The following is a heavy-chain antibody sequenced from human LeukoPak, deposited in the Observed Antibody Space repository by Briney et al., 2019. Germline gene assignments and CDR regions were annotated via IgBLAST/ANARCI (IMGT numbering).Heavy chain of an antibody. CDR2: INHSGST. CDR1: GGSFSDYY. D-gene: IGHD3-22*01. CDR3: ARVHREYYYDSSGYSDY. V-gene: IGHV4-34*01. Sequence: SETLSLTCAVYGGSFSDYYWSWIRQPPGKGLEWIGEINHSGSTNYNPSLKSRVTMSADTSKNQFSLKLSSVTAADTAVYYCARVHREYYYDSSGYSDYWGQGTLVTVSS. J-gene: IGHJ4*02.